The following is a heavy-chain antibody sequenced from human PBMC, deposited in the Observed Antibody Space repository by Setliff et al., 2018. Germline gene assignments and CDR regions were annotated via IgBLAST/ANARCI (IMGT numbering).Heavy chain of an antibody. V-gene: IGHV1-18*01. J-gene: IGHJ4*02. Sequence: ASVKVSCKASGYTFRNYAFAWVRQAPGQGLEWVGWISVYNGDTNYAQKFQGRVTLTTDTSTSTAYMELRSLTSDDSAFYYCARAPSVELVTIRTNSWFTYWGQGTLVTVSA. CDR2: ISVYNGDT. CDR1: GYTFRNYA. CDR3: ARAPSVELVTIRTNSWFTY. D-gene: IGHD5-18*01.